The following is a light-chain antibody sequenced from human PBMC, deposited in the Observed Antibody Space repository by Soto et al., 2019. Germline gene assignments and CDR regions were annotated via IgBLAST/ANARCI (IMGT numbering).Light chain of an antibody. CDR3: QQDNNWPRT. CDR2: GAS. V-gene: IGKV3-15*01. CDR1: QSVSSN. Sequence: EIVMTQSPATLSVSPGERATLSCRASQSVSSNLAWYQQKPGQAPRLLIYGASTRATGIPARFSGSGSGTELTLTISSLQSEDFAVYYCQQDNNWPRTFGQGTKVESK. J-gene: IGKJ1*01.